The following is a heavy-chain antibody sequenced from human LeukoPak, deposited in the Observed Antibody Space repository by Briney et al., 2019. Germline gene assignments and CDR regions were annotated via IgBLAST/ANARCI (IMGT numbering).Heavy chain of an antibody. D-gene: IGHD6-19*01. Sequence: SETLSLTCAVAGYSISSGYYWGWIRQPPGKGLEWIGSIYHSGSTYYNPSRKSRVTISVDTSKNQFSLKLSSVTAADTAVYYCARQFEQWLVPGEFDYWGQGTLVTVSS. CDR3: ARQFEQWLVPGEFDY. CDR1: GYSISSGYY. V-gene: IGHV4-38-2*01. CDR2: IYHSGST. J-gene: IGHJ4*02.